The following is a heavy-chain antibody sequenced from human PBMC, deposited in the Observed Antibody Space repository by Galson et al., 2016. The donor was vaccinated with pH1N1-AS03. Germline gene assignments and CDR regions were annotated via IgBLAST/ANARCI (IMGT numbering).Heavy chain of an antibody. CDR2: ISSRSRAI. CDR3: ERGLYSSGWYLGY. D-gene: IGHD6-19*01. Sequence: SLRLSCAASGFTFSTYTMNWVRLAPGKGLEWISYISSRSRAIYYADSVKGRFTISRDNANNALYLQMNSLRDEDTAIYYCERGLYSSGWYLGYWGQGTLVTVTS. CDR1: GFTFSTYT. J-gene: IGHJ4*02. V-gene: IGHV3-48*02.